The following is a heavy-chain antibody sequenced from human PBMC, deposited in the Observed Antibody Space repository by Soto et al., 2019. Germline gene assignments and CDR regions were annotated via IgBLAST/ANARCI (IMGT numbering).Heavy chain of an antibody. CDR3: ARGTLPDY. J-gene: IGHJ4*02. CDR2: ISSSGSTT. Sequence: EVQLVESGGGLVQPGGSLRLSCAAFGFTFSSYSINWVRQAPGKGLEWVSYISSSGSTTDYADSVKGRFTTSRDNAKNSLYLQMSSLRAEDTAVYYCARGTLPDYWGQGTLVTVSS. CDR1: GFTFSSYS. V-gene: IGHV3-48*04.